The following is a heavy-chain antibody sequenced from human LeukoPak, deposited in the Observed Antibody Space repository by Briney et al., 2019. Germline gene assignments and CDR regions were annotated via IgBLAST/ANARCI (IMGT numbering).Heavy chain of an antibody. J-gene: IGHJ3*02. CDR3: ARRSGDRAFDI. CDR2: ISWNSGDL. D-gene: IGHD3-10*01. CDR1: GFTFENSA. V-gene: IGHV3-9*03. Sequence: GGSLRLSCAASGFTFENSAMHWVRQAPGKGLGWVSGISWNSGDLIYADSVKGRFTISRDNAKNSLYLQMNSLRLEDMALYYCARRSGDRAFDIWGQGTMVTVPS.